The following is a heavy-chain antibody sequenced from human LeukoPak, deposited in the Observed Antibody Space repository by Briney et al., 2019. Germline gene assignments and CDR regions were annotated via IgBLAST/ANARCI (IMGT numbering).Heavy chain of an antibody. CDR1: GFTFSSDA. D-gene: IGHD3-16*01. V-gene: IGHV3-23*01. CDR3: AKDYIRRAWD. J-gene: IGHJ4*02. CDR2: ISAGGNT. Sequence: GGSLRLSCAASGFTFSSDAMSWVRQAPGKGLEWVSAISAGGNTYYADSVKGRFTISRDSSKNTLYLQMSSLSAEDTALYYCAKDYIRRAWDWGQGTLVTVSS.